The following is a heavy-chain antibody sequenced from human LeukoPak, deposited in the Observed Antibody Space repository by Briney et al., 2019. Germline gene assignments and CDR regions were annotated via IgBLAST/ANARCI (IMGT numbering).Heavy chain of an antibody. CDR1: GGSFSGYY. CDR2: INHSGST. Sequence: SETLSLTCAVYGGSFSGYYWSWIRQPPGKGLEWIGEINHSGSTNYNPSLKSRVTISVDTSKNQFSLKLSSVTAADTAVYYCARGGYGSGCRWFDPWGQGTLVTVSS. J-gene: IGHJ5*02. D-gene: IGHD3-10*01. CDR3: ARGGYGSGCRWFDP. V-gene: IGHV4-34*01.